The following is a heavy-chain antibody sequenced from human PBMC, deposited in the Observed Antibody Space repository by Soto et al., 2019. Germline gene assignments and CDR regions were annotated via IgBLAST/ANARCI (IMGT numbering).Heavy chain of an antibody. V-gene: IGHV4-61*01. CDR2: IYYSGST. J-gene: IGHJ4*02. CDR1: GGAVSSGTYY. CDR3: VMSGGASGWL. Sequence: DALSPTSTVSGGAVSSGTYYWIWGRQPPGKALEWIAYIYYSGSTKYNPALKSRVTISSETSKKQFSLRLTSVTAADTAVYYCVMSGGASGWLGGEGTLVTVSS. D-gene: IGHD6-19*01.